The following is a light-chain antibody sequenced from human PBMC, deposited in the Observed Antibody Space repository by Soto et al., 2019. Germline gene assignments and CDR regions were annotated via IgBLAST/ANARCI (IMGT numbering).Light chain of an antibody. CDR3: LQDFDYPWT. CDR2: QAS. J-gene: IGKJ1*01. CDR1: QTISYW. V-gene: IGKV1-5*03. Sequence: DIQMTQSPSTLSASVGDRVTITCRASQTISYWLAWYQQKPGRAPKLLIYQASTLQSAVPSRFSGSGSGTEFTLTISSLQPEDFATYFCLQDFDYPWTFGQGTKVDIK.